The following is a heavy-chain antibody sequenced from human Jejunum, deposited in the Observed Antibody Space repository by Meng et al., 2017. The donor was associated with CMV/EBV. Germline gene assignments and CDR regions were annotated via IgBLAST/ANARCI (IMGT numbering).Heavy chain of an antibody. CDR1: GGSVSSDSYH. Sequence: VSGGSVSSDSYHWNWIRQPPGKGLEWIGQTTYGGTTDYNPSLKSRLTISLDTSKNQFSLNLNSVTAADTAVYYCAVLIAANAGWGHWGQGTLVTVSS. CDR3: AVLIAANAGWGH. CDR2: TTYGGTT. J-gene: IGHJ4*02. D-gene: IGHD6-13*01. V-gene: IGHV4-61*01.